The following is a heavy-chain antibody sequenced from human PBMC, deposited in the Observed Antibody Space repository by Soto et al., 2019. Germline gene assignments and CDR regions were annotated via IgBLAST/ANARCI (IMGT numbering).Heavy chain of an antibody. J-gene: IGHJ4*02. Sequence: PGGSLRLSCAASGFTFSSYAMSWVRQAPGKGLEWVSAISGSGGSTYYADSVKGRFTISRDNSKNTLYLQMNSLRAEDTAVYYCANWKRTYYYDSSGYRTEYYFDYWGQGTLVTVSS. CDR3: ANWKRTYYYDSSGYRTEYYFDY. V-gene: IGHV3-23*01. CDR2: ISGSGGST. CDR1: GFTFSSYA. D-gene: IGHD3-22*01.